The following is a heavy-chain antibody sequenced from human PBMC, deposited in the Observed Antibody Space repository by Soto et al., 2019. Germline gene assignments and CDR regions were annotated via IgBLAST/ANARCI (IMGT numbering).Heavy chain of an antibody. CDR2: FGGRDFNT. D-gene: IGHD3-10*01. Sequence: EVQLLESGGGLVQPGGSLRLSCAASGFTFRSYAMSWVRQAPGRGLEWVSTFGGRDFNTYYADSVKGRFTVSRDNGNSARFLQMNGLRAEDTAVYYCAKGPDPGAFDIWGQGTLVTVSS. J-gene: IGHJ3*02. CDR1: GFTFRSYA. CDR3: AKGPDPGAFDI. V-gene: IGHV3-23*01.